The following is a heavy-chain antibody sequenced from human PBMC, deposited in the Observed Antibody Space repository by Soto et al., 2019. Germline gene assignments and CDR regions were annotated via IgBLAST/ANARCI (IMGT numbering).Heavy chain of an antibody. V-gene: IGHV3-33*08. Sequence: GGSLRLSCAASGFTFSSYAMHWVRQAPGKGLEWVAVIWYDGSNKYYADSVKGRFTISRDNSKNTLYLQMNSLRAEDTAVYYCARDSCTNGVCTYYYYYYGMDVWGQGTTVTVSS. D-gene: IGHD2-8*01. CDR1: GFTFSSYA. CDR3: ARDSCTNGVCTYYYYYYGMDV. CDR2: IWYDGSNK. J-gene: IGHJ6*02.